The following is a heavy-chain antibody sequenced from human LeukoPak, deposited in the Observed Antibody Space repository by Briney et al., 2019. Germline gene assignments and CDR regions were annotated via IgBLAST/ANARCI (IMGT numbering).Heavy chain of an antibody. Sequence: GGSLRLSCAASGLTFSSYAMSWVRQAPGKGLEWVSAISGSGGSTYYADSVKGRFTISRDNSKNTLYLQMNSLRAEDTAVYYCAKVGGVIGAFDIWGQGTMVTVSS. CDR3: AKVGGVIGAFDI. CDR1: GLTFSSYA. CDR2: ISGSGGST. D-gene: IGHD3-16*01. J-gene: IGHJ3*02. V-gene: IGHV3-23*01.